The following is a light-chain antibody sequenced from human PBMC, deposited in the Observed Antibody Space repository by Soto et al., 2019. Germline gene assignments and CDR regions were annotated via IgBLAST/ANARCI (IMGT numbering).Light chain of an antibody. V-gene: IGLV4-69*01. CDR1: SGHSNYA. J-gene: IGLJ2*01. CDR2: LNSDGSH. CDR3: RTWGSGIVV. Sequence: LVLTQSPSASASLGASVKLTCTLSSGHSNYAIAWHQQQSEKGPRYLMKLNSDGSHSKGDGIPDRFSGSSSGAERYLTISSLQSEDEADYYCRTWGSGIVVFGGGTKLTVL.